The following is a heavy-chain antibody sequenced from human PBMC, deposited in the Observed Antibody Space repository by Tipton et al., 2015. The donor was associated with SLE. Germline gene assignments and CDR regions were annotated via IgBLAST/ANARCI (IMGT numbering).Heavy chain of an antibody. D-gene: IGHD6-19*01. Sequence: LRLSCTVSGGSISSGSYYWSWIRQPPGKGLEWIGEINHSGSTISVDTSKNQFSLKLSSVTAADTAVYYCARGIAVAAPAFDIWGQGTMVTVSS. CDR3: ARGIAVAAPAFDI. J-gene: IGHJ3*02. CDR1: GGSISSGSYY. V-gene: IGHV4-39*07. CDR2: INHSG.